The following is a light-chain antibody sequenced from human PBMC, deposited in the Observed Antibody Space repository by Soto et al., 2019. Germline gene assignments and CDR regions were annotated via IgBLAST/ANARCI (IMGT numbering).Light chain of an antibody. Sequence: QSVLTQPPSASGSPGQSVTISCTGTSSDVGGYNYVSWYQQHPGKAPKLMICEVSKRPSGVPDRFSGSKSGNTASLTVSGLQAEDEADYYCSSYAGSNNLVFGTGTKVTVL. CDR3: SSYAGSNNLV. CDR2: EVS. V-gene: IGLV2-8*01. CDR1: SSDVGGYNY. J-gene: IGLJ1*01.